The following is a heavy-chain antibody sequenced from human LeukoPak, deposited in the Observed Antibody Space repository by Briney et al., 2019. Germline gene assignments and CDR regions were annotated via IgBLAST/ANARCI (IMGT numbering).Heavy chain of an antibody. CDR3: ARDLSVAAAGTEDY. Sequence: ASVKVSCKASGYTFTSYGISWVRQAPGQGLEWMGWISAYNGNTNYAQKLQGRVTMTTDRSTSTAYMELRSLRSDDTVVYYCARDLSVAAAGTEDYWGQGTLVTVSS. V-gene: IGHV1-18*04. J-gene: IGHJ4*02. CDR1: GYTFTSYG. D-gene: IGHD6-13*01. CDR2: ISAYNGNT.